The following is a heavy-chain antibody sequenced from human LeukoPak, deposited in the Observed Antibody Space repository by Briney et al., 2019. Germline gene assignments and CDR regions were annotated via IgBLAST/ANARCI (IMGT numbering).Heavy chain of an antibody. D-gene: IGHD4-23*01. CDR1: GYTVTSYG. CDR3: ARDGGGNVGLDY. Sequence: GASVKVSCKASGYTVTSYGMNWVRQAPGQGLEWMGIINPSGGSTSYAQKFQGRVTMTRDTSTSTVYMELSSLRSEDTAVYYCARDGGGNVGLDYWGQGTLVTVSS. J-gene: IGHJ4*02. V-gene: IGHV1-46*01. CDR2: INPSGGST.